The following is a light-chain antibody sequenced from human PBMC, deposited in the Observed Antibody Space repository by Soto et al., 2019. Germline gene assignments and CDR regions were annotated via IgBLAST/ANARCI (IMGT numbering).Light chain of an antibody. CDR2: DAS. CDR1: QSISSW. V-gene: IGKV1-5*01. CDR3: QQYNSYSLWT. J-gene: IGKJ1*01. Sequence: GDRVNITCRASQSISSWLACYQQKPGKAPKLLSYDASSLESGVPSRFSGSGSGTEFTLTIRSLQPDDFATYYCQQYNSYSLWTGGQGPKGAIK.